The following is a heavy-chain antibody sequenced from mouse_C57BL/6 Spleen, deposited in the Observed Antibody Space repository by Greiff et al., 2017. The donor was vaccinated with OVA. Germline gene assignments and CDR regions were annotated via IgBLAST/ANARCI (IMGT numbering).Heavy chain of an antibody. J-gene: IGHJ2*01. CDR1: GFSFTGYY. CDR2: INPSTGGT. Sequence: EVQLQQSGPELVKPGASVKISCKASGFSFTGYYMTWVKQSPDKSLEWIGEINPSTGGTSYNQKFKAKATLTVDKSSSTAYLQLNSLTSEDSAVYYWARLDGDYWGKGTTVTVSS. CDR3: ARLDGDY. V-gene: IGHV1-42*01. D-gene: IGHD2-3*01.